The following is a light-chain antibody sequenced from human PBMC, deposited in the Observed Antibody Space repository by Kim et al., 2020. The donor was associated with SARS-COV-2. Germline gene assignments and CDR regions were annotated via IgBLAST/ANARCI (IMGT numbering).Light chain of an antibody. Sequence: SPGERAPLSCRASQSVSSNLAWYQQKPGQAPRLLIYGASTRATGIPARFSGSGSGTEFTLTISSLQSEDFAVYYCQQYNNWPPRHTFGQGTKLEI. J-gene: IGKJ2*01. CDR3: QQYNNWPPRHT. V-gene: IGKV3-15*01. CDR2: GAS. CDR1: QSVSSN.